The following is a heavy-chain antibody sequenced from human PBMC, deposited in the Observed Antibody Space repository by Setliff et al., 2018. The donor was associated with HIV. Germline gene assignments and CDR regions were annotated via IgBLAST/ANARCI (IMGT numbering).Heavy chain of an antibody. Sequence: KPSETLSLTCGVSSASISSSNWWNWVRQAPGKGLGWIGETYHSGITNYNPSPKSRVTISVDRSKNQFSLKVTSRTAADTAVYYCARRVIDYFDNWGQGTRVTVSS. D-gene: IGHD6-13*01. CDR1: SASISSSNW. J-gene: IGHJ4*02. CDR3: ARRVIDYFDN. V-gene: IGHV4-4*02. CDR2: TYHSGIT.